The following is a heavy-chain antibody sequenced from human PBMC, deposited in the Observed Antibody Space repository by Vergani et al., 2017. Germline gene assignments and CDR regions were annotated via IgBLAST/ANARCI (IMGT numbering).Heavy chain of an antibody. D-gene: IGHD2-21*01. CDR2: ISGPGLST. CDR3: ADLYGDDGFSPV. V-gene: IGHV3-23*01. J-gene: IGHJ4*02. Sequence: EVHLLESGGGLVQSGGSLRLSCAASVFTFSNSAVSWVRQAPGRCLAWVSSISGPGLSTYYADSVKGRFSISRGNSENTVFLQMHSLRAEDTATYYCADLYGDDGFSPVWGQGTLVTVSS. CDR1: VFTFSNSA.